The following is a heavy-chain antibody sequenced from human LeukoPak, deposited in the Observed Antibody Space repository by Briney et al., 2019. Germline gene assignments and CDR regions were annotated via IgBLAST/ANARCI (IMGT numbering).Heavy chain of an antibody. Sequence: RASPKVSSKASGYTFSAYYVHWVRQAPGQRLECMGWVNPNTGDTNYVMKFRDRVPMTRDTSISTAYMALSRLISDDTAIYYCAKGKYSGYDAFHYWGQGTLVTVSS. J-gene: IGHJ4*02. V-gene: IGHV1-2*02. CDR1: GYTFSAYY. D-gene: IGHD5-12*01. CDR2: VNPNTGDT. CDR3: AKGKYSGYDAFHY.